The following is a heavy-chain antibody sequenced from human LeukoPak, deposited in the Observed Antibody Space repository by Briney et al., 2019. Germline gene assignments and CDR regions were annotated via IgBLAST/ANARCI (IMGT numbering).Heavy chain of an antibody. CDR1: GGSLIGYY. Sequence: SETLSQTLAVCGGSLIGYYRSWIRQPPGKGLEWIGYIYYSGSTNYNPSLKSRVTISVDTSKNQFSLKLRSVTAADAAVYYCALELGYGDKRCTLDYWGQGRMVSVSS. CDR2: IYYSGST. CDR3: ALELGYGDKRCTLDY. D-gene: IGHD4-23*01. J-gene: IGHJ4*02. V-gene: IGHV4-59*01.